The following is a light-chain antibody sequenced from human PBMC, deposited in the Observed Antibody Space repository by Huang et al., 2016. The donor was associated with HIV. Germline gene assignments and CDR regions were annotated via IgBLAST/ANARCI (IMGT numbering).Light chain of an antibody. J-gene: IGKJ1*01. V-gene: IGKV1-17*03. Sequence: DIQMTQSPSALSASVRDRVTITCRASQCINNYLALFQQKTGKVPKRLIYSAYNLQSGVPSRFSGSGSGTEFTLTISSLQPEDFAIYYCLQHNSYPPTFGQGTKVEIK. CDR2: SAY. CDR1: QCINNY. CDR3: LQHNSYPPT.